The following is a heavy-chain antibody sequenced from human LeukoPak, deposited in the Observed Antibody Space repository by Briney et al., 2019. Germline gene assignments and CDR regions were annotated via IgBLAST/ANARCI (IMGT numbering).Heavy chain of an antibody. J-gene: IGHJ3*02. V-gene: IGHV3-23*01. CDR1: GFTFSSYA. CDR2: ISGSGGST. CDR3: AKSVKGPLQRTSAFDI. D-gene: IGHD1-1*01. Sequence: PGGSLRLSCAASGFTFSSYAMSWVRQAPGKGLEWVSAISGSGGSTYYADSVKGRFTISRDNSKNTLYLQMNSLRAEDTAVCYCAKSVKGPLQRTSAFDIWGQGTMVTVSS.